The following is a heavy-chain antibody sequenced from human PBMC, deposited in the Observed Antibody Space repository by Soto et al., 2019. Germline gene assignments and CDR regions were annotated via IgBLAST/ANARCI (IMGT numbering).Heavy chain of an antibody. CDR2: IIPIFGTA. J-gene: IGHJ4*02. CDR1: GGTFSSYA. D-gene: IGHD3-22*01. CDR3: ARDLSYYDSSSSFGY. Sequence: SVKVSCKASGGTFSSYAISWVRQAPGQGLEWMGGIIPIFGTANYARKFQGRVTITADESTSTAYMELSSLRSEDTAVYYCARDLSYYDSSSSFGYWSQGTLVTVSS. V-gene: IGHV1-69*13.